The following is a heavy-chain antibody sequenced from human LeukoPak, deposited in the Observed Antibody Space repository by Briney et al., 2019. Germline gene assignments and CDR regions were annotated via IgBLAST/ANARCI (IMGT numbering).Heavy chain of an antibody. CDR2: IYTSGST. Sequence: SETLYLTCTVSGGSISGYYWSWIRQPAGKGLEWIGRIYTSGSTNYNPSRKSRVTMSVDTSKNQFSLKLSSVTAADTAVYYCARTDPGGAYYDFWSGYYPFDYWGQGTLVTVSS. CDR1: GGSISGYY. CDR3: ARTDPGGAYYDFWSGYYPFDY. J-gene: IGHJ4*02. V-gene: IGHV4-4*07. D-gene: IGHD3-3*01.